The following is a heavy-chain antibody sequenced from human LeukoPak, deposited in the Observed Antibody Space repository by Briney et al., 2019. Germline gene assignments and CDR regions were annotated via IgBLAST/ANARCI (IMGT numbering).Heavy chain of an antibody. V-gene: IGHV3-7*01. Sequence: GGSLRLSCAASGFTFSGFSMSWVRQSPTEGLEWVANIKQDGSERYYVDSVKVRFTISRDNAKNSLSLQMNNLRVEDTAVYYCARAGSHWHYVYWGQGTVVTVSS. CDR2: IKQDGSER. CDR1: GFTFSGFS. D-gene: IGHD3-10*01. J-gene: IGHJ4*02. CDR3: ARAGSHWHYVY.